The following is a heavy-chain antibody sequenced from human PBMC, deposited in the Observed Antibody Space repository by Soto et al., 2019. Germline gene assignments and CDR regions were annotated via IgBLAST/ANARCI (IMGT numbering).Heavy chain of an antibody. CDR2: IVVDSNTA. CDR3: ARAIKRWEVNYYFDF. CDR1: GSTFNNFA. D-gene: IGHD1-26*01. Sequence: QVVLLQSGAEVKEPRSSVRVSCQVSGSTFNNFAFSWVRQAPGHGPERMGGIVVDSNTAEYSQRFQDRVTITADTSADTLYMELGSLTFEDTAVYYCARAIKRWEVNYYFDFWGQGTLVTVSS. V-gene: IGHV1-69*06. J-gene: IGHJ4*02.